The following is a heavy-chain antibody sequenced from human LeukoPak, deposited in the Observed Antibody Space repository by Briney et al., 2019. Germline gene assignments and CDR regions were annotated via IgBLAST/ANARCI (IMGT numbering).Heavy chain of an antibody. CDR3: ARALGFGESTDAFDI. CDR1: GGSISSGDYY. V-gene: IGHV4-30-4*01. D-gene: IGHD3-10*01. J-gene: IGHJ3*02. Sequence: SETLSLTRPVSGGSISSGDYYWSWIRQPPGKGLEWIGYIYYSGSTYYNPSLKSRVTISVDTSKNQFSLKLSSVTAADTAVYYCARALGFGESTDAFDIWGQGTMVTVSS. CDR2: IYYSGST.